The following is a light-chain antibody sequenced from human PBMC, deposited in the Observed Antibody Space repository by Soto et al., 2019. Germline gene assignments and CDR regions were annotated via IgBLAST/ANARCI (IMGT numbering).Light chain of an antibody. V-gene: IGKV3-15*01. CDR3: QQYDKWPIT. CDR2: AAS. CDR1: QSVSSN. J-gene: IGKJ5*01. Sequence: EIVMTQFPGTLSVSPGEGATLSCWASQSVSSNLAWYQQKPGQAPRLLIYAASIRATGIPARFSGSGSGTEFTLTINSLQSEDFAVYYCQQYDKWPITFGQGTQVEVK.